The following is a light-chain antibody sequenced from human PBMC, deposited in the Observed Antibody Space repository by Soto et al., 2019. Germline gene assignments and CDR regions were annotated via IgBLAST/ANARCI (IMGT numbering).Light chain of an antibody. Sequence: EILMTQSPATLSVSPGERSTLSCRASQIVSTNLAWYQQKPGQAPRLLIYDASNRATGIPARFSGSGSGTDFTLTISSLEPEDFAVYYCQQRSNWPTFGPGTKVDIK. CDR1: QIVSTN. V-gene: IGKV3-11*01. CDR2: DAS. J-gene: IGKJ3*01. CDR3: QQRSNWPT.